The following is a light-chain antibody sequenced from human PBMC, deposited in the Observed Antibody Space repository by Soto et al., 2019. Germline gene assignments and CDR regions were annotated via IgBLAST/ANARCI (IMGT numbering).Light chain of an antibody. CDR2: GAS. CDR3: QQYNNWWT. V-gene: IGKV3-15*01. Sequence: EIVMTQSPATLSVSPGERATLSCKASQSISDNLAWYHQRPGQAPRLLIYGASTRATGIPARFSGSGSGTEFTLTISSLQSEDFAVYYCQQYNNWWTFGQGTRVEIK. J-gene: IGKJ1*01. CDR1: QSISDN.